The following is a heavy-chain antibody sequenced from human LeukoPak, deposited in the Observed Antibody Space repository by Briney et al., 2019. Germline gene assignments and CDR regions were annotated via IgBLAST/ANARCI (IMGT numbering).Heavy chain of an antibody. CDR1: GFTFSNSW. V-gene: IGHV3-7*01. CDR2: INQGGNDK. Sequence: PGGSLRLSCAAYGFTFSNSWMSWVRQAPGKGLEWVANINQGGNDKQYVDSMKGQFTIARDNAKNSLFPQMDGLRVEDTAVYYCVTTTRGYSRDSWGQGTLVTVSS. D-gene: IGHD3-22*01. CDR3: VTTTRGYSRDS. J-gene: IGHJ4*02.